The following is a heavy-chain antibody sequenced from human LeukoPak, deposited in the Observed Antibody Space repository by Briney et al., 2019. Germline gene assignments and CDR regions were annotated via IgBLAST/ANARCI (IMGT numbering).Heavy chain of an antibody. Sequence: GGSLRLSCAASGFTFTTYSFNWVRQAPGKGLEWVSSISSSGDYIYYADSLKGRVTISRDNAKNFLYLQMNSLRAEDTALYYCTRDSDSSGWLDYYMDVWGKGTTVIISS. CDR1: GFTFTTYS. J-gene: IGHJ6*03. D-gene: IGHD6-19*01. CDR2: ISSSGDYI. V-gene: IGHV3-21*01. CDR3: TRDSDSSGWLDYYMDV.